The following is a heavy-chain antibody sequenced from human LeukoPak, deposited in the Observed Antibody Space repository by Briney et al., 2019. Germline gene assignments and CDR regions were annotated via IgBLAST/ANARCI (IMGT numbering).Heavy chain of an antibody. CDR1: GYTFTSYG. CDR3: ARADYSGYEDY. CDR2: ISAYNGNR. J-gene: IGHJ4*02. D-gene: IGHD5-12*01. Sequence: ASVKVSCKGSGYTFTSYGISWVRQAPGQGIEWMGWISAYNGNRNYEQKLQGRVTMTTDTSTSPAYMELRSLRSDDTAVYYCARADYSGYEDYWGQGTLVTVSS. V-gene: IGHV1-18*04.